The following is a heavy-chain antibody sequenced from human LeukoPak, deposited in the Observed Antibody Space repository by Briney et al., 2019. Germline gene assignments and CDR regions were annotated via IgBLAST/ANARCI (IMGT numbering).Heavy chain of an antibody. Sequence: GESLKISCKGSGYSFTSYWIGWVRQMPGKGLEWMGIIYPGDSDTRYSPSFRGQVTISADKSIGTAYVQWSSLKASDTAIYYCARHLVEETTSSGGFDYWGQGTLVTVSS. J-gene: IGHJ4*02. V-gene: IGHV5-51*01. CDR1: GYSFTSYW. D-gene: IGHD1-26*01. CDR2: IYPGDSDT. CDR3: ARHLVEETTSSGGFDY.